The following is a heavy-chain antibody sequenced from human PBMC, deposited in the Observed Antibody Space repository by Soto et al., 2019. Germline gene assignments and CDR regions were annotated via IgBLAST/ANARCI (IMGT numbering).Heavy chain of an antibody. J-gene: IGHJ4*02. CDR2: ISSSGSTI. CDR3: ARDLRMVYGIAFDY. Sequence: EVQLVESGGGLVQPGGSLRLSCAASGFTFSSYSMNWFRQSPGKGLEWVSYISSSGSTIYYADSVKGRFTISRDNAKNSLYLQMNSLRDEDTAVYYFARDLRMVYGIAFDYWGQGTLVTVSS. CDR1: GFTFSSYS. V-gene: IGHV3-48*02. D-gene: IGHD2-8*01.